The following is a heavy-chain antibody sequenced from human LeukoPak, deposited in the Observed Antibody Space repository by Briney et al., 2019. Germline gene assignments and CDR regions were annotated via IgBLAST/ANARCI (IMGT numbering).Heavy chain of an antibody. V-gene: IGHV1-69*04. CDR3: ATGGIVVVTAMNY. D-gene: IGHD2-21*02. Sequence: SVKVSCKASGGTFSSYAISWVRQAPGQGLEWMGRIIPILGIANYAQKFQGRVTITADKFTSTAYMELSSLRSEDTAVYYCATGGIVVVTAMNYWGQGTLVTVSS. CDR2: IIPILGIA. J-gene: IGHJ4*02. CDR1: GGTFSSYA.